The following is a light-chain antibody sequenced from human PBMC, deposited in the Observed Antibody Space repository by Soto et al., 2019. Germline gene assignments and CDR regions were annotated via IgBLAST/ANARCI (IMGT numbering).Light chain of an antibody. J-gene: IGKJ2*01. CDR2: WAS. CDR3: QQCYSTPYT. CDR1: QYLLYRPSSKTC. Sequence: VMRQTPDSLAVSLGERAAINCASSQYLLYRPSSKTCLAWYQQKPGQPPKLLIYWASTRESGVPDRFSGSGSGTDFTLTINSLKAEDVAFYYCQQCYSTPYTFGQGNNLEIK. V-gene: IGKV4-1*01.